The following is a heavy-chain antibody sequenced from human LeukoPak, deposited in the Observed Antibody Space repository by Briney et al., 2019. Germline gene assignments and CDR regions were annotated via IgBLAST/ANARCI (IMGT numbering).Heavy chain of an antibody. Sequence: GSLRLSCAASGFTFSSYAMTWVRQAPGKGLEWVSSISASDGRTYHADSVKGRFTIARDNSKNTLYLQMDSPRAEDTAIYYCAKGWFGGRIVDYWGQGTLVTVSS. V-gene: IGHV3-23*01. CDR3: AKGWFGGRIVDY. J-gene: IGHJ4*02. CDR2: ISASDGRT. D-gene: IGHD3-10*01. CDR1: GFTFSSYA.